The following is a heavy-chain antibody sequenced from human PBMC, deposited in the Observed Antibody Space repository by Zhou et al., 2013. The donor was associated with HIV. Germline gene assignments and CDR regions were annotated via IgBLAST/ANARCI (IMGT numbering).Heavy chain of an antibody. Sequence: QVQLVQSGAEVKKPGSSVKVSCKASGGTFSSYAISWVRQAPGQGLEWMGGIIPIFGTANYAQKFQGRVTITTDESTSTAYMELSSLRSEDTAVYYCARSRVLLGPSIAARRNYYYMDVWGKGTTVTVSS. J-gene: IGHJ6*03. V-gene: IGHV1-69*05. CDR2: IIPIFGTA. CDR3: ARSRVLLGPSIAARRNYYYMDV. CDR1: GGTFSSYA. D-gene: IGHD6-6*01.